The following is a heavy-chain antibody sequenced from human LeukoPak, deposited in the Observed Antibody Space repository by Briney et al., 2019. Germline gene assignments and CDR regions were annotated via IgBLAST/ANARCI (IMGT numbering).Heavy chain of an antibody. CDR1: GFTFSHYS. J-gene: IGHJ5*02. D-gene: IGHD3-10*01. CDR2: ISSSGSTI. V-gene: IGHV3-48*04. CDR3: ARSFHYGSGRKGYNWFDP. Sequence: GGSLRLSCAASGFTFSHYSMNWVRQAPGKGLEWVSYISSSGSTIYYADSVKGRFTISRDNAKNSLYLQMNSLRAEDTAVYYCARSFHYGSGRKGYNWFDPWGQGTLVTVSS.